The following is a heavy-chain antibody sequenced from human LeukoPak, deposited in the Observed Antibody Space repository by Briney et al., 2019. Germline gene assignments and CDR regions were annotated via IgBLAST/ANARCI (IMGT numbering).Heavy chain of an antibody. J-gene: IGHJ4*02. CDR1: GYVFASHW. V-gene: IGHV1-2*02. CDR3: AKDDPHQRFDN. Sequence: VASVKVSCKASGYVFASHWLHWVRQAPGQGLEWVGYIKPDSDATDLAQRFQGRVTSTRDTSISTAYLELNGLTADDTAVYFCAKDDPHQRFDNWGQGTLVTVSS. CDR2: IKPDSDAT. D-gene: IGHD2-2*01.